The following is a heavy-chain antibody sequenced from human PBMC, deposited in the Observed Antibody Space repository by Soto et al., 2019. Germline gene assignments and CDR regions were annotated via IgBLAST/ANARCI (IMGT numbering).Heavy chain of an antibody. J-gene: IGHJ4*02. Sequence: QVQLVQSGAEVKKPGASVKVSCKASGYTFTGYYMHWVRQAPGQGLECMGWINPNSGGTNYAQKLQGRVTMTTDTSTSTAYMELRSLRSDDTAVYYCARVEGYYGSGSYPQEYYFDYWGQGTLVTVSS. CDR3: ARVEGYYGSGSYPQEYYFDY. CDR1: GYTFTGYY. V-gene: IGHV1-2*02. CDR2: INPNSGGT. D-gene: IGHD3-10*01.